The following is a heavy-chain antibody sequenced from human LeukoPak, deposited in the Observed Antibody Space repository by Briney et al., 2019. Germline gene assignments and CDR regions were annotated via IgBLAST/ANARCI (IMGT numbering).Heavy chain of an antibody. V-gene: IGHV4-38-2*02. CDR2: IYHSGTT. J-gene: IGHJ5*02. CDR3: ARDPAMTFNWFDP. D-gene: IGHD2-21*02. CDR1: GYSISSGY. Sequence: PSETLSLTCGVSGYSISSGYWAWIRQPPGKGLEWIASIYHSGTTYSNPSLQSRVTLSVDTSRNQFSLKLSAVTAADTAVYYCARDPAMTFNWFDPWGQGTLVIVS.